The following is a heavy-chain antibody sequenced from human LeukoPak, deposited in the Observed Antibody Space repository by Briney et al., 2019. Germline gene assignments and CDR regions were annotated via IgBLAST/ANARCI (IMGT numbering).Heavy chain of an antibody. CDR1: GYTFTSYG. D-gene: IGHD6-19*01. CDR3: ATSSARYSSGWGPGRYVLSFFDY. Sequence: GASVKVSCKASGYTFTSYGISWVRQAPGQGLEWMGWISAYNGNTNYAQKLQGRVTMTTDTSTSTAYMELRSLRSDDTAVYYCATSSARYSSGWGPGRYVLSFFDYWGQGTLVTVSS. V-gene: IGHV1-18*01. CDR2: ISAYNGNT. J-gene: IGHJ4*02.